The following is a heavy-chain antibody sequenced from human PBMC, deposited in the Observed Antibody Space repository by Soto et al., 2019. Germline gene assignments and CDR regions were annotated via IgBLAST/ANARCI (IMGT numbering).Heavy chain of an antibody. V-gene: IGHV3-13*01. CDR3: AREAGVDGGFDY. CDR1: GFTFSSYY. D-gene: IGHD5-12*01. Sequence: GGSLRLSCAASGFTFSSYYMHWVRQATGKGLEWVSAIGTAGDTYYPGSVKGRFTISRENAKNSLYLQMNSLRAGDTAVYYCAREAGVDGGFDYWGQGTLVTVSS. J-gene: IGHJ4*02. CDR2: IGTAGDT.